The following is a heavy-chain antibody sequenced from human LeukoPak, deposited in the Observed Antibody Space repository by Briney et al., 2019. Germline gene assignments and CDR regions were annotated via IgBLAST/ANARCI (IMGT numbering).Heavy chain of an antibody. V-gene: IGHV5-10-1*01. CDR2: IDPSDSYT. D-gene: IGHD3-9*01. Sequence: GESLRISCKGSGYSFTSYWISWVRQMPGKGLEWMGRIDPSDSYTNYSPSFQGHVTISADKSISTACLQWSSLKASDTAMYYCARRPNDYDILTGYYYGMDVWGQGTTVTVSS. CDR3: ARRPNDYDILTGYYYGMDV. CDR1: GYSFTSYW. J-gene: IGHJ6*02.